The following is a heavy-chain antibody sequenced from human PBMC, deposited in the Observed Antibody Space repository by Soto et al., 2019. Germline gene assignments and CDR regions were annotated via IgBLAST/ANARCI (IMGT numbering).Heavy chain of an antibody. CDR1: GFTFSSYW. D-gene: IGHD3-3*01. CDR3: ARADGYDFWSGQWFDP. V-gene: IGHV3-7*01. Sequence: GGSLRLSCAASGFTFSSYWMSWVRQAPGKGLEWVANIKQDGSEKYYVDSVKGRFTISRDNAKNSLYLQMNSLRAEDTAVYYCARADGYDFWSGQWFDPWGQGTLVTVSS. CDR2: IKQDGSEK. J-gene: IGHJ5*02.